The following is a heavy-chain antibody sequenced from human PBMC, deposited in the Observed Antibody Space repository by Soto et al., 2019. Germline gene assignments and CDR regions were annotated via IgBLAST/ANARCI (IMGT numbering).Heavy chain of an antibody. CDR1: GFTFSTYA. Sequence: PGGSLRLSCAASGFTFSTYAMSWVRQAPGKRLEWVSALSGSGDRTYYADSVKGRFTISRDNSKNTLYLQMNSLRAEDTAVYYFAKYAFCSGGSCYRTLDVWGQGTTVTVSS. J-gene: IGHJ6*02. CDR3: AKYAFCSGGSCYRTLDV. V-gene: IGHV3-23*01. CDR2: LSGSGDRT. D-gene: IGHD2-15*01.